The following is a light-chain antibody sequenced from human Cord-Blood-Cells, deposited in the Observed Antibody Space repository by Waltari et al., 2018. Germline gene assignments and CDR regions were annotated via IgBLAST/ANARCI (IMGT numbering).Light chain of an antibody. V-gene: IGLV2-8*01. Sequence: QSALTQPPSASGSPGPSVTISCTGTSRDVGGYNSVSWYQQHPGKAPKLMIYEVSKRPSGVPDRFSGSKSGNTASLTVSGLQAEDEADYYCSSYAGSNVVFGGGTKLTVL. CDR1: SRDVGGYNS. CDR3: SSYAGSNVV. CDR2: EVS. J-gene: IGLJ2*01.